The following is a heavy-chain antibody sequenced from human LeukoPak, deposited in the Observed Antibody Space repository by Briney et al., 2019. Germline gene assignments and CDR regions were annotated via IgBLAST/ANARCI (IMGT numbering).Heavy chain of an antibody. CDR2: ISGSDGTT. J-gene: IGHJ4*02. V-gene: IGHV3-23*01. CDR1: GFNFKDA. CDR3: AKDSAKKYDDY. D-gene: IGHD2/OR15-2a*01. Sequence: GGSLRLSCATSGFNFKDAWLSWVRQAPGKGLEWVSGISGSDGTTYYADSVKGRFTISRDNSKNTLYLQMNGLRAEDTAVYYCAKDSAKKYDDYWGQGTLVTVSS.